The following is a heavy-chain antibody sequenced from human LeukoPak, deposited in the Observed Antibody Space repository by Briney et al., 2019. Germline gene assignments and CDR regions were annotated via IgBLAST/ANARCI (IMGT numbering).Heavy chain of an antibody. V-gene: IGHV3-64*01. Sequence: GGSLRLSCAASGLTFSSYAMHWVRQAPGKGLEYVSAISSNGGSTYYANSVKGRFTISRDNSKNTLYLQMGSLRAEDMAVYYCARDLYCSSTSCYIDWGQGTLVTVSS. CDR2: ISSNGGST. D-gene: IGHD2-2*02. CDR3: ARDLYCSSTSCYID. J-gene: IGHJ4*02. CDR1: GLTFSSYA.